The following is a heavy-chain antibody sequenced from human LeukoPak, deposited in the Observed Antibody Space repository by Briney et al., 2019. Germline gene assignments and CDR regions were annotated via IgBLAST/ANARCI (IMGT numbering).Heavy chain of an antibody. CDR1: GFAFSRYA. CDR3: ARAFTYGSGTLMTPWFDP. D-gene: IGHD3-10*01. V-gene: IGHV3-23*01. CDR2: MSGSGGST. J-gene: IGHJ5*02. Sequence: PGGSLRLSCAASGFAFSRYAMNWVRQAPGKGLEWVSGMSGSGGSTFHADSVKGRFTISRDNSKNTLYLQMNSLRAEDTAVYYCARAFTYGSGTLMTPWFDPWGQGTLVTVSS.